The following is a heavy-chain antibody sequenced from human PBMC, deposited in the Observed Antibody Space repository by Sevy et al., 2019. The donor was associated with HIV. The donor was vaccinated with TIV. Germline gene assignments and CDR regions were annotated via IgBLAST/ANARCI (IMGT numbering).Heavy chain of an antibody. CDR2: ISYDGSNK. CDR1: GFTFSSYA. J-gene: IGHJ4*02. D-gene: IGHD1-26*01. Sequence: GGSLRLSCAASGFTFSSYAMHWVRQAPGKGLEWVAVISYDGSNKYYADPVKGRFPISRDNSKNTLYLQMNSLGAEDTAVDYCARQSGSYGGVNFDYWGQGTLVTVSS. CDR3: ARQSGSYGGVNFDY. V-gene: IGHV3-30-3*01.